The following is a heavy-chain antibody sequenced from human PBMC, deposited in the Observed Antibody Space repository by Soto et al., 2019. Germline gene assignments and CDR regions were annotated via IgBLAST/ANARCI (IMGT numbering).Heavy chain of an antibody. Sequence: GASVKVSCKASGGTFSSYTISWVRQAPGQGLEWMGRIIPILGIANYAQKFQGRVTITADKSTSTAYMELSSLRSEDTAVYYCAESPGKGSGRSPYTGRYYYGMDVWGQGTTVTVSS. J-gene: IGHJ6*02. CDR1: GGTFSSYT. CDR2: IIPILGIA. D-gene: IGHD3-10*01. CDR3: AESPGKGSGRSPYTGRYYYGMDV. V-gene: IGHV1-69*02.